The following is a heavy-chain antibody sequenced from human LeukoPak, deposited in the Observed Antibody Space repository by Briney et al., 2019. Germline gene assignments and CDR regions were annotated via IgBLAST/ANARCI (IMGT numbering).Heavy chain of an antibody. J-gene: IGHJ5*02. CDR2: IHSSGSTI. V-gene: IGHV3-48*03. D-gene: IGHD2-2*01. CDR1: GFTFSNYE. CDR3: ARGVGYCSSTSCSEDWFDP. Sequence: GGSLRLSCAASGFTFSNYEMNWVRQAPGKGLEWVSYIHSSGSTIFYADSVKGRFTISRDNAKNSLYVQMNSLRAEDTAVYYCARGVGYCSSTSCSEDWFDPWGQGTLVTVSS.